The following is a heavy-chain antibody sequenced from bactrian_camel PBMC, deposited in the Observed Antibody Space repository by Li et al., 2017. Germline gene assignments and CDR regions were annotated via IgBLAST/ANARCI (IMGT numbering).Heavy chain of an antibody. J-gene: IGHJ4*01. V-gene: IGHV3-3*01. CDR1: GGPYAGHC. CDR2: IYSGGRGT. CDR3: ARGPVVYNIFEASEYNY. D-gene: IGHD2*01. Sequence: HVQLVESGGGSVEAGGSLRLSCMHSGGPYAGHCMGWFRQASGKEREAVASIYSGGRGTYYDDSVKGRFTISQENANNMVYLQMSSLKPEDTAMYYCARGPVVYNIFEASEYNYWGQGTQVTVS.